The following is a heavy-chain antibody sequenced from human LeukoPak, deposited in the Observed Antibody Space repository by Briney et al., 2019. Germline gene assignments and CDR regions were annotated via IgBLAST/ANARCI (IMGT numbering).Heavy chain of an antibody. D-gene: IGHD6-19*01. CDR1: GGSISSGNW. CDR3: ARVSQQIAVAAHFDY. Sequence: SETLSLTCAVSGGSISSGNWWSWVRQPPGKGLEWIGEIYHSGSTNYNPSLKSRVTISVDKSKNQFSLKLSSMTAADTAVYYCARVSQQIAVAAHFDYWGQGTLVTVSS. J-gene: IGHJ4*02. CDR2: IYHSGST. V-gene: IGHV4-4*02.